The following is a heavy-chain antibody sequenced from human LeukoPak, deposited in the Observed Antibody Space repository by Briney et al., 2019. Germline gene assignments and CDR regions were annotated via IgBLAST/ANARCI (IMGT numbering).Heavy chain of an antibody. Sequence: GGSLRLSCAASGFTFSSYAMHWVRQAPGKGLEWVAVISYDGINKYYADSVKGRFTISRDNSKNTLYLQMNSLRAEDTAVYYCAKVSRAITGTNYYGMDVWGQGTTVTVSS. V-gene: IGHV3-30-3*01. J-gene: IGHJ6*02. D-gene: IGHD1-20*01. CDR3: AKVSRAITGTNYYGMDV. CDR2: ISYDGINK. CDR1: GFTFSSYA.